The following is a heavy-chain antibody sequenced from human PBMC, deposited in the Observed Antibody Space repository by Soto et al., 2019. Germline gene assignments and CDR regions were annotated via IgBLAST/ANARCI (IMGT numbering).Heavy chain of an antibody. CDR1: GGSFSAYY. J-gene: IGHJ4*02. CDR2: INHSGST. Sequence: QVLLQQWGAGLLKPSETLSLTCAVYGGSFSAYYWSWIRQPPGKGLEWIGEINHSGSTNYNPSLKSRVTISVDTSKNQFSLKLSSVTAADTAVYYCARTSRFENWGQGTLVTVSS. CDR3: ARTSRFEN. D-gene: IGHD6-6*01. V-gene: IGHV4-34*01.